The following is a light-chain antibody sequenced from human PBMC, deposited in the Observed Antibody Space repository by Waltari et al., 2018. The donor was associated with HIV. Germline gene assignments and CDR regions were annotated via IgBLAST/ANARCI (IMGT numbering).Light chain of an antibody. J-gene: IGKJ4*01. Sequence: EIVMTQSPATLSVSPGEGATLSCRASQNVGGGLAWYQLKPGHAPRLLIYGASTRATGIPARFGASGSGTEFTLTISGLQSEDFALYYCQQHSAWPLTFGGGTNVEI. CDR2: GAS. V-gene: IGKV3-15*01. CDR3: QQHSAWPLT. CDR1: QNVGGG.